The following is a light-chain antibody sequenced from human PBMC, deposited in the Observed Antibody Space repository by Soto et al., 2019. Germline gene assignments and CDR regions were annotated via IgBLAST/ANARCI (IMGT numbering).Light chain of an antibody. Sequence: DIQMTHSPSTLSASVLYIVTITFRASQSISVWLAWYQQKAGKAPNLLIYKASRLESGVPSRFSGSGSGTDFTLTISSLQPEDFATYYCIKDYNYPLNFGGGTKVAIK. V-gene: IGKV1-5*03. CDR2: KAS. J-gene: IGKJ4*01. CDR1: QSISVW. CDR3: IKDYNYPLN.